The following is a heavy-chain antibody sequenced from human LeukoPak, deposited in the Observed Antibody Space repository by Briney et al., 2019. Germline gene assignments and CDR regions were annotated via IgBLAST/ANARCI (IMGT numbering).Heavy chain of an antibody. D-gene: IGHD1-26*01. J-gene: IGHJ4*02. CDR2: MNPNSGNT. CDR1: GYTFTSYD. Sequence: ASVKVSCKASGYTFTSYDINWVRQATGQGLEWMGWMNPNSGNTGCAQKFQGRVTMTRNTSISTAYMELSSLRSEDTAVYYCVRHRYSGSYSDYWGQGTLVTVSS. V-gene: IGHV1-8*01. CDR3: VRHRYSGSYSDY.